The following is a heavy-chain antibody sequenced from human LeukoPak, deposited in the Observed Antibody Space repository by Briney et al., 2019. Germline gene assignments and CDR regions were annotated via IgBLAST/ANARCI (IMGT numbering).Heavy chain of an antibody. CDR1: GFTFSSYG. D-gene: IGHD1-1*01. Sequence: GGSLRLSCVASGFTFSSYGMSWVRQAPGKGLEWVSSISGSGGSTFYADSVKGRFTTSRDNSKNTLYLQMNSLRAEDTAVYYCAKKLGIWYNVGSWFDPWGQGTLVTVSS. CDR2: ISGSGGST. CDR3: AKKLGIWYNVGSWFDP. V-gene: IGHV3-23*01. J-gene: IGHJ5*02.